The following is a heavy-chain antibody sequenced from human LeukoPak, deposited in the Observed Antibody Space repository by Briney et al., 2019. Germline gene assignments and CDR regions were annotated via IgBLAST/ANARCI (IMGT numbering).Heavy chain of an antibody. J-gene: IGHJ4*02. Sequence: PSETLSLTCTVPGGSISSGGYYWSWIRQHPGKGLEWIGYIYYSGSTYYNPSLKSRVTISVDTSKNQFSLKLSSVTAADTAVYYCARGVAVAGHPDYWGQGTLVTVSS. D-gene: IGHD6-19*01. CDR3: ARGVAVAGHPDY. CDR1: GGSISSGGYY. V-gene: IGHV4-31*03. CDR2: IYYSGST.